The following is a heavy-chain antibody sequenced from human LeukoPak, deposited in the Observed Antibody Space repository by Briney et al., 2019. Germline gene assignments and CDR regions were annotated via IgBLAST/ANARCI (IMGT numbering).Heavy chain of an antibody. Sequence: GWALRLSCTTSGFTFSSSAMSWVRQAPGKRLELVSDINSSGGRTYYADSVKGRFTISRDNSKNTLFLQMNSLRAEDTAVYYCAKRAGDYSHPYDYWGQGILVTVSS. CDR1: GFTFSSSA. CDR3: AKRAGDYSHPYDY. CDR2: INSSGGRT. V-gene: IGHV3-23*01. D-gene: IGHD3-22*01. J-gene: IGHJ4*02.